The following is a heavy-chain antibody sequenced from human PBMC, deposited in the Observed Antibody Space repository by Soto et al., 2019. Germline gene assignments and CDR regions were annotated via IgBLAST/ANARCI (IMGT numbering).Heavy chain of an antibody. Sequence: PETLSLTRTVSGGSISSSSYYWGWIRQPPGEGLEWIGSISYSGSTYYNPSLKSRVTISVDTSKNQFSLKLSSVTAADTAVYYCARHLGGYYYYGMDVWGQGTTVTVSS. CDR3: ARHLGGYYYYGMDV. D-gene: IGHD3-10*01. V-gene: IGHV4-39*01. CDR2: ISYSGST. J-gene: IGHJ6*02. CDR1: GGSISSSSYY.